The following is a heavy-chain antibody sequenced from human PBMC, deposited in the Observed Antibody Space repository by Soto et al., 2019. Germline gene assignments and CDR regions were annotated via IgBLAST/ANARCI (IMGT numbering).Heavy chain of an antibody. CDR1: GGTFSSYA. V-gene: IGHV1-69*01. J-gene: IGHJ3*02. CDR3: ARGFNDYGERHSAFDI. D-gene: IGHD4-17*01. CDR2: IIPIFGTA. Sequence: QVQLVQSGAEVKKPGSSVKVSCKASGGTFSSYAISWVRQAPGQGLEWMGGIIPIFGTANYAQKFQGRVTITADESTRTAYIELSSLRSEDTAVYYCARGFNDYGERHSAFDIWGQGTMVTVSS.